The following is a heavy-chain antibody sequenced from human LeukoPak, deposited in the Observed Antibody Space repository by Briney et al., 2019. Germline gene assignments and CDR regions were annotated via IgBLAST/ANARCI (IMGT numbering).Heavy chain of an antibody. CDR1: GFTFSNYA. CDR2: IRGSGDGT. D-gene: IGHD4-17*01. Sequence: TGGSLSLSCGAAGFTFSNYAMTWVRQAPGKGLEWVSSIRGSGDGTSYADSVKGRFTMSRDNYQNTLYLQMNSLRAEDTAIYYCGRDPNGDYVGAFDFRGQGTLVTVSS. J-gene: IGHJ3*01. CDR3: GRDPNGDYVGAFDF. V-gene: IGHV3-23*01.